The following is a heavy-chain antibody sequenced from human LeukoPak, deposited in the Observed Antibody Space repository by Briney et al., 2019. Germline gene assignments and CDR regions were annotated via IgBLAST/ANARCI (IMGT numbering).Heavy chain of an antibody. D-gene: IGHD6-19*01. Sequence: SQTLSLTCAISGDSVSNNIAAWNWIRQSPSRGLEWLGRTYYRSKWYNDYAASVKSRITINPDTSKNQFSLKLSSVTAADTAVYYCAKGKEWLTDLDYWGQGTLVTVSS. V-gene: IGHV6-1*01. CDR1: GDSVSNNIAA. J-gene: IGHJ4*02. CDR3: AKGKEWLTDLDY. CDR2: TYYRSKWYN.